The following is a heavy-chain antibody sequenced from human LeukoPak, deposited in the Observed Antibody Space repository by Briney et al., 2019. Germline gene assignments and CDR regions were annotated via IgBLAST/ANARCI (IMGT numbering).Heavy chain of an antibody. CDR3: ARGKKEMVTRVCLDY. CDR2: INSDGSST. Sequence: GGSLRLSCAASGFTFSSYWMHWVRQAPGKGLVWVSRINSDGSSTSYADSVKGRFTISRDNAKNTLYLQMNSLRAEDTAVYYCARGKKEMVTRVCLDYWGQGTLVTVSS. D-gene: IGHD5-24*01. J-gene: IGHJ4*02. V-gene: IGHV3-74*01. CDR1: GFTFSSYW.